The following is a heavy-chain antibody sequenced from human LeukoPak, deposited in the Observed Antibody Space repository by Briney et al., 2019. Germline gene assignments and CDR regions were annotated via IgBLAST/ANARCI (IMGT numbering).Heavy chain of an antibody. CDR3: AKLKSVAGTRYFDY. Sequence: PGGSLRLSCAASGFTFSSYAMSWVRQAPGKGLEWVSAIGGSGGSTYYADSVKGRFTISRDNSKNTLYLQMNSLRAEDTAVYYCAKLKSVAGTRYFDYWGQGTLVTVSS. D-gene: IGHD6-19*01. CDR1: GFTFSSYA. V-gene: IGHV3-23*01. CDR2: IGGSGGST. J-gene: IGHJ4*02.